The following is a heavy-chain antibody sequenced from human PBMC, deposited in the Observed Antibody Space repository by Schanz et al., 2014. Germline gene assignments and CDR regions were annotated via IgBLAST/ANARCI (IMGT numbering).Heavy chain of an antibody. CDR2: VTSAYTT. D-gene: IGHD3-22*01. CDR1: GFTFGTRT. V-gene: IGHV3-23*01. Sequence: EVQVLESGGGLVQPGGSLRLSCVGSGFTFGTRTMGWVRQAPGQGLEWVSTVTSAYTTYYADSVKGRFTISRDNSKNTLYLQMNSLRPEDTAVYYCAKEDRNHNSDYVYWGQGTLVTVSS. CDR3: AKEDRNHNSDYVY. J-gene: IGHJ4*02.